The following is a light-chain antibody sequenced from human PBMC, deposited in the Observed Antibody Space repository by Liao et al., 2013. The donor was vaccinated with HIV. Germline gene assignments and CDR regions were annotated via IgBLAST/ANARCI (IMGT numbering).Light chain of an antibody. CDR3: QVWDSNSDQYV. J-gene: IGLJ1*01. V-gene: IGLV3-21*01. CDR2: YDS. CDR1: NIGSKS. Sequence: SYELTQPPSVSVAPGKTARITCGGNNIGSKSVHWYQQKPGQAPVLVIYYDSDRPSGIPERISGSNSGNTATLTISRVGAGDEADYYCQVWDSNSDQYVFGTGSRVTVL.